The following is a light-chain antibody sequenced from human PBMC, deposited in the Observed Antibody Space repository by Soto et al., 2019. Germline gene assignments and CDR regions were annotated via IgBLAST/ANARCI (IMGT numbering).Light chain of an antibody. CDR1: QSVSSSY. CDR3: QQYNIWPLWT. CDR2: AAS. V-gene: IGKV3-15*01. J-gene: IGKJ1*01. Sequence: EIVLTQSPGTLSLSPWERATLSCRASQSVSSSYLAWYQQKPGQPPRLLIYAASTRATDVPARFSGGGSETEFTLTISSLQSEDFAVYFCQQYNIWPLWTFGQGTKVDIK.